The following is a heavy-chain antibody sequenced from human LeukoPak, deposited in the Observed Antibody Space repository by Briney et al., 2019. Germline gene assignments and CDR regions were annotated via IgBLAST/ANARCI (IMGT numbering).Heavy chain of an antibody. CDR3: AKARSGYYYIIQIHFDY. CDR1: GGSISSSSYY. J-gene: IGHJ4*02. CDR2: IYYSGST. D-gene: IGHD3-22*01. Sequence: SETLSLTCTVSGGSISSSSYYWGWIRRPPGKGLEWIGSIYYSGSTHYNPSLKSRVTISVDTSKNQFSLKLSSVTAADTAVYYCAKARSGYYYIIQIHFDYWGQGTLVTVSS. V-gene: IGHV4-39*07.